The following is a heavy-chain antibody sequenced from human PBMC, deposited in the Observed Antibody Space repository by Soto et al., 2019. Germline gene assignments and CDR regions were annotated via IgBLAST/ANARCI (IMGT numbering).Heavy chain of an antibody. CDR3: ARKNLVNHDAFDI. V-gene: IGHV3-33*01. Sequence: ESGGGVVQPGRSLRLSCAASGFTFSSYGMHWVRQAPGKGLEWVAVIWYDGSNKYYADSVKGRFTISRDNSKNTLYLQMNSLRAEDTAVYYCARKNLVNHDAFDIWGQGTMVTVSS. CDR1: GFTFSSYG. D-gene: IGHD2-2*01. J-gene: IGHJ3*02. CDR2: IWYDGSNK.